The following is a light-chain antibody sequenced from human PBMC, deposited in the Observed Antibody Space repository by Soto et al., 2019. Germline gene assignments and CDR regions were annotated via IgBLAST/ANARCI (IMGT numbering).Light chain of an antibody. CDR3: CVYSGTYSSYV. CDR1: SSDIGTHNF. Sequence: QSALTQPRSVSGSPGQSVTISCTGTSSDIGTHNFVSWYQHHPGEAPKLMIYDVSERPSGVPDRFSGSKSGNTASLTISGGQADDGVDDYCCVYSGTYSSYVFGTETKVTVL. CDR2: DVS. V-gene: IGLV2-11*01. J-gene: IGLJ1*01.